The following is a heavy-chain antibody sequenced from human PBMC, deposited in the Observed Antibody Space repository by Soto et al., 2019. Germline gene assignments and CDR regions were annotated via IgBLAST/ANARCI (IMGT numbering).Heavy chain of an antibody. CDR3: ASYNRPPATPHY. Sequence: GGSLRLSCAASGFTFSSYSMNWVRQAPGKGLEWVSSISSSSSYIYYADSVKGRFTISRDNAKNSLYLQMNSLRAEDTAVYYCASYNRPPATPHYSGPGTLVTVSS. J-gene: IGHJ4*02. V-gene: IGHV3-21*01. CDR1: GFTFSSYS. D-gene: IGHD1-20*01. CDR2: ISSSSSYI.